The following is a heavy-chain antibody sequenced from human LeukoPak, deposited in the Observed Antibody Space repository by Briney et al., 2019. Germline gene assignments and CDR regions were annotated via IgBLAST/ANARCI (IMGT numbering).Heavy chain of an antibody. CDR1: GYTLTELS. CDR2: FDPEDGET. CDR3: ATRGRGLFDY. J-gene: IGHJ4*02. Sequence: ASVTVSCKVSGYTLTELSMHWVRPAPGKGLAWMGGFDPEDGETIYAQKFQGRVTMTEDTSTDTAYMELSSLRSEDTAVYYCATRGRGLFDYWGQGTLVTVSS. D-gene: IGHD3-16*01. V-gene: IGHV1-24*01.